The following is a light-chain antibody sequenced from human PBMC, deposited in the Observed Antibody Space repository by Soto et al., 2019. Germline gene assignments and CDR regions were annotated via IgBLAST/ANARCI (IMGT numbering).Light chain of an antibody. Sequence: DIHMTQSPSTRSASVGDRVTITCRASQSVSYWLAWYQQKPGKAPKLLIHDASSLESGVPSRFRGGGSGQEFTLTISGLQPDDFATYYCQQYGFSFGPGTKVEMK. CDR3: QQYGFS. J-gene: IGKJ3*01. V-gene: IGKV1-5*01. CDR1: QSVSYW. CDR2: DAS.